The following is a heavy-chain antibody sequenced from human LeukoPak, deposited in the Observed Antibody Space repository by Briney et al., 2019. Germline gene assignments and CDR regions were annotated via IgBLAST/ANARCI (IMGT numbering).Heavy chain of an antibody. J-gene: IGHJ3*02. CDR1: GGTFSSYA. Sequence: SVKVSCKASGGTFSSYAISWVRQAPGQGLEWMGGIIPIFGTANYAQKFQGSVTITTDESTSTAYMELSSLRSEDTAVYYCARGVKRYYDFWSGYYRANDAFDIWGQGTMVTVSS. V-gene: IGHV1-69*05. CDR3: ARGVKRYYDFWSGYYRANDAFDI. CDR2: IIPIFGTA. D-gene: IGHD3-3*01.